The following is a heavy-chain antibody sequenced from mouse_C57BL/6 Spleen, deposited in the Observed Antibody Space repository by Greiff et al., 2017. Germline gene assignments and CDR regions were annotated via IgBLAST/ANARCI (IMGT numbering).Heavy chain of an antibody. J-gene: IGHJ4*01. V-gene: IGHV14-1*01. Sequence: VQLQQSGAELVRPGASVQLSCTASGFNIKDYYMHWVKQRPEQGLEWIGRIDPEDGDTEYAPKFQGKATMTADTSSNTAYLQLSSLTSEDTAVYYCTTWGYSNYGAMDYWGQGTSVTVSS. CDR3: TTWGYSNYGAMDY. D-gene: IGHD2-5*01. CDR2: IDPEDGDT. CDR1: GFNIKDYY.